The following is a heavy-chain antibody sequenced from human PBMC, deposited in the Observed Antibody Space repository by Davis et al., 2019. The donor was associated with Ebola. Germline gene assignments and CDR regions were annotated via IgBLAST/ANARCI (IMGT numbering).Heavy chain of an antibody. J-gene: IGHJ3*02. V-gene: IGHV3-23*01. Sequence: GESLKISCAASGFTFSSYSMNWVRQAPGKGLEWVSAISGSGGSTYYADSVKGRFTISRDNSKNTLYLQMNSLRAEDTAVYYCAKVYCGGDCPIGAFDIWGQGTMVTVSS. CDR3: AKVYCGGDCPIGAFDI. CDR1: GFTFSSYS. D-gene: IGHD2-21*02. CDR2: ISGSGGST.